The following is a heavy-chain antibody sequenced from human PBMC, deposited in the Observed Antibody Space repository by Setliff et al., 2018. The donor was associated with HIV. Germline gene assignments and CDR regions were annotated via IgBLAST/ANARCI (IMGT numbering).Heavy chain of an antibody. V-gene: IGHV1-18*01. D-gene: IGHD6-19*01. Sequence: VASVKVSCKASGYSFARYGLSWVRQAPGQGLEWMGWISGFNGNTKYAQSFQDRVAMTTETATSTAYIEMRSLRSDDTAVYFCARVPYRSAWFSGGHDAFDIWGQGTMVTVSS. J-gene: IGHJ3*02. CDR3: ARVPYRSAWFSGGHDAFDI. CDR1: GYSFARYG. CDR2: ISGFNGNT.